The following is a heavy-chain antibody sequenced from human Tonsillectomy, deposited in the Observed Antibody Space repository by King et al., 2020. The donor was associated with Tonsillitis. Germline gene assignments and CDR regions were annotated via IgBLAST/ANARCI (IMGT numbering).Heavy chain of an antibody. CDR1: GGSISSGGYS. V-gene: IGHV4-30-2*01. CDR3: ARSYDYDVYNWFDP. CDR2: IYHSGST. J-gene: IGHJ5*02. Sequence: LQLQESGSGLVKPAQTLSLTCAVSGGSISSGGYSWSWIRQPPGKGLEWSGYIYHSGSTYYNPSLKSRVTISVDRSKNQFSLKLSSVTAADTAMYYCARSYDYDVYNWFDPWGQGTLVTVSS. D-gene: IGHD4-17*01.